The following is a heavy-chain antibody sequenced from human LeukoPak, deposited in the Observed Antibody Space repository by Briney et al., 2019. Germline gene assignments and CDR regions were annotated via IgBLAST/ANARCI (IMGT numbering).Heavy chain of an antibody. V-gene: IGHV3-7*01. CDR2: INQDGSEK. CDR3: AREYDYGVSRADY. CDR1: GFTFSSYW. J-gene: IGHJ4*01. Sequence: GGSLRLSCAASGFTFSSYWMSWVRQAPGKGLEWVAHINQDGSEKHFVDSVEGRFTISRDNAANSLFLQMNSLRAEDTAVYYCAREYDYGVSRADYWGQEPWSPSPQ. D-gene: IGHD4-17*01.